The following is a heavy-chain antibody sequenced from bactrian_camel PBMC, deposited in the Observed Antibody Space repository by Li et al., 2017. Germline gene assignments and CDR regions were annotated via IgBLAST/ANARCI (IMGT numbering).Heavy chain of an antibody. V-gene: IGHV3S53*01. CDR2: ISGGGSI. D-gene: IGHD1*01. Sequence: GGSVQAGGSLRLSCTGSGDGIAVRDMGWLRQVPGREREGVATISGGGSITYADSVKGRFTISRDGGKNTVYLQMNRLNVGDTASYYCVAGKPYRRVELSKSEVTAWGQGTQVTVS. CDR1: GDGIAVRD. J-gene: IGHJ6*01. CDR3: VAGKPYRRVELSKSEVTA.